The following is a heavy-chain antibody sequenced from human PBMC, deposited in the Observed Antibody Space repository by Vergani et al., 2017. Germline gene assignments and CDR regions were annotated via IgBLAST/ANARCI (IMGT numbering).Heavy chain of an antibody. CDR2: INHSGST. CDR1: GGSFSGYY. J-gene: IGHJ6*02. CDR3: ARSGVGPNADV. Sequence: QVQLQQWGAGLLKPSETLSLTCAVYGGSFSGYYWSWIRQPPGKGLEWSGEINHSGSTNYNPSLKSRVTISVDTSTNQFSLKLSSVTAADPAVYYCARSGVGPNADVWGQGTTVTVSS. D-gene: IGHD1-26*01. V-gene: IGHV4-34*01.